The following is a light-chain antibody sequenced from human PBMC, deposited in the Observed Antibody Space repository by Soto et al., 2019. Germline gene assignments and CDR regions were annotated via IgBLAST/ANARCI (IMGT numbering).Light chain of an antibody. J-gene: IGLJ2*01. V-gene: IGLV8-61*01. Sequence: QTVVTPEPSFSVSTGGTVTLTCGLNSGSVSTSYYPSWYQQTPGQPPRTLIYRTNTRSSGVPDRFSVAILGNKAALTITGAHTDEESVYYFVVYMGSVLVFGGVSTLTVL. CDR1: SGSVSTSYY. CDR2: RTN. CDR3: VVYMGSVLV.